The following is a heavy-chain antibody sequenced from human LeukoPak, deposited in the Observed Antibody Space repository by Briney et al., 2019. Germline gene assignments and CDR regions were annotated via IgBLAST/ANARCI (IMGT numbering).Heavy chain of an antibody. Sequence: ASVKVSCKASGYTFTSYGISWVRQAPGQGLEWMGWISAYNGNTNYAQKLQGRVTMTTDTSTSTAYMELRGLRSDDTAVYYCARDTPATPPYDFWSGYSVNWFDPWGQGTLVTVSS. V-gene: IGHV1-18*01. CDR1: GYTFTSYG. D-gene: IGHD3-3*01. CDR3: ARDTPATPPYDFWSGYSVNWFDP. J-gene: IGHJ5*02. CDR2: ISAYNGNT.